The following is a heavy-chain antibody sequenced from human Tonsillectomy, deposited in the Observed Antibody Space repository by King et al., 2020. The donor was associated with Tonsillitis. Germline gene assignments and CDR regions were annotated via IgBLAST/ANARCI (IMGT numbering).Heavy chain of an antibody. V-gene: IGHV1-69*01. J-gene: IGHJ6*03. CDR2: IVPISATA. Sequence: QLVQSGAEVKKPGSSVRVSCKASGVSFSRYVFCWVRQAPGQGLEWMGGIVPISATANYAQKFQGRVTITADESTSTAYMELSSLRSEDTAIYYCAREMYCSTNSCYGDYYYPMDVWGNGTTVTVSS. CDR1: GVSFSRYV. D-gene: IGHD2-2*01. CDR3: AREMYCSTNSCYGDYYYPMDV.